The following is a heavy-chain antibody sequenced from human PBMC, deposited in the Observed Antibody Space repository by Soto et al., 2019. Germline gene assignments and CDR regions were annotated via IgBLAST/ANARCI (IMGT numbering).Heavy chain of an antibody. CDR2: IRYDGSNK. J-gene: IGHJ4*02. CDR1: GFTFSSDG. Sequence: QVQLVESGGGGVQPGRSLRLSCAASGFTFSSDGMHWVRQAPGTGLEWVAVIRYDGSNKYYADSVKGRFTISRDNSKNPLYLQMNSLRAEDTAVYYCARGHSSGWYGYFDYWGQGTLVTVSS. CDR3: ARGHSSGWYGYFDY. D-gene: IGHD6-19*01. V-gene: IGHV3-33*01.